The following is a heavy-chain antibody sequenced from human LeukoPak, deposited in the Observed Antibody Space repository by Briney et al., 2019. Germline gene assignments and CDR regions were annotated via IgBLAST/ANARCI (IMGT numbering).Heavy chain of an antibody. CDR2: IYYSGST. CDR1: GGSISSYY. Sequence: SETLSLTCTVSGGSISSYYWSWIRQPPGKGLEWIGYIYYSGSTNYNPSLKSRVTISVDTSKNQFSLKLSSVTAADTAVYYCARGGGDIYYDSGVYYYFAYGGREPLVTVS. V-gene: IGHV4-59*01. D-gene: IGHD3-22*01. CDR3: ARGGGDIYYDSGVYYYFAY. J-gene: IGHJ4*02.